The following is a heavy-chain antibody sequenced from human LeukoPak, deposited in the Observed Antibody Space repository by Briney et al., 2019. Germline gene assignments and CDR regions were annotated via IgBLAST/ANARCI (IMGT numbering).Heavy chain of an antibody. CDR1: GYTFTGYY. J-gene: IGHJ3*02. Sequence: SVKVSCKASGYTFTGYYMHWVRQAPGQGLEWMGGIIPIFGTANYAQKFQGRVTITTDESTSTAYMELSSLRSEDTAVYYCARGYDSSGYYLLGAFDIWGQGTMVTVSS. CDR2: IIPIFGTA. V-gene: IGHV1-69*05. CDR3: ARGYDSSGYYLLGAFDI. D-gene: IGHD3-22*01.